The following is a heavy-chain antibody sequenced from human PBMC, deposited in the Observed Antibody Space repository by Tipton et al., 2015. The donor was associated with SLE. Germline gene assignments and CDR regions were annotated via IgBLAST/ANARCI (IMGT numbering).Heavy chain of an antibody. V-gene: IGHV4-34*01. J-gene: IGHJ5*02. CDR2: INHSGDT. Sequence: TLSLTCGVYGGSFSDYYWTWIRQSPGKGLEWIGEINHSGDTNYNPSLKSRVTISLDASKNHFSLKVSSVTAADTAVYYCARRDGYSSIWNWFDPWGQGTLVTVSS. D-gene: IGHD6-13*01. CDR1: GGSFSDYY. CDR3: ARRDGYSSIWNWFDP.